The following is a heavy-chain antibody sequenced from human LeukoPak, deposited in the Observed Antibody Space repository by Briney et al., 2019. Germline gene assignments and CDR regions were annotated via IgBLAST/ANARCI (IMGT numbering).Heavy chain of an antibody. CDR2: IYPGDSDT. D-gene: IGHD5-24*01. V-gene: IGHV5-51*01. CDR3: ARRGGYSDY. Sequence: GASLQTSSKGSGYSFPTYWIGWVRPMPGKGLEWMGIIYPGDSDTRYSPSFQGQVTISADKSISTAYLQWSSLKASDTAMYYCARRGGYSDYWGQGTLVTVSS. J-gene: IGHJ4*02. CDR1: GYSFPTYW.